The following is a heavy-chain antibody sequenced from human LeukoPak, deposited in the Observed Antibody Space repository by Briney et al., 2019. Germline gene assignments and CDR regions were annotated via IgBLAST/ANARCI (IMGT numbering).Heavy chain of an antibody. CDR1: GGSISSSNSY. D-gene: IGHD3-22*01. V-gene: IGHV4-39*01. Sequence: PSETLSLTCAVSGGSISSSNSYWGWIRQPPGKGLEWIGTIYHTGSTYYNPSLKSRVTISVDTSKNQFSLNLSSVTAADTAVYYCARYYYDSRLFDYWGQGTLVTVSS. CDR2: IYHTGST. J-gene: IGHJ4*02. CDR3: ARYYYDSRLFDY.